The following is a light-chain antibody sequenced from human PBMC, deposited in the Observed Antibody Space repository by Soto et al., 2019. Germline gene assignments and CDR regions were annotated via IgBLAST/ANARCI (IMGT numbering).Light chain of an antibody. CDR2: GTS. V-gene: IGKV1-9*01. Sequence: QLTQSPSSLSASVGDRVTITCRASQDISRYLAWYQQKAGKAPKLLIYGTSTLQSGVPSRFSAFGSGTEFALTISILHPEDFATYHCQQLQRTPFTFGPGTTVDV. CDR1: QDISRY. CDR3: QQLQRTPFT. J-gene: IGKJ3*01.